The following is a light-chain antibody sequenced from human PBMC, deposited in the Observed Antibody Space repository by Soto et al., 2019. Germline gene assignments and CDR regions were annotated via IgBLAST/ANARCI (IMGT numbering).Light chain of an antibody. CDR2: DAS. J-gene: IGKJ1*01. V-gene: IGKV3-15*01. CDR1: QSVSGK. CDR3: QQYSAWRT. Sequence: EIVMTQSPVTLSVSPGERATLSCRASQSVSGKLAWYQHKPGQAPRLLLYDASTRATGVPARFSGSGSGTEFTITISSLQCEDFSVYYCQQYSAWRTFGQGTNVEIK.